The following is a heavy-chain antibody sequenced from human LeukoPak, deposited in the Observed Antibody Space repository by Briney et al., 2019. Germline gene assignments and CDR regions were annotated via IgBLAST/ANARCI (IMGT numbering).Heavy chain of an antibody. J-gene: IGHJ5*02. D-gene: IGHD2-2*01. CDR3: ARYGPIVVVPAVTSDP. CDR1: GGSISSYY. V-gene: IGHV4-59*08. CDR2: IYYSGST. Sequence: SETLSLTCTVSGGSISSYYWSWIRQPPGKGLEWIGYIYYSGSTNYNPSLKSRVTISVDTSKNQFSLKLSSVTAADTAVYYCARYGPIVVVPAVTSDPWGQGTLVTVSS.